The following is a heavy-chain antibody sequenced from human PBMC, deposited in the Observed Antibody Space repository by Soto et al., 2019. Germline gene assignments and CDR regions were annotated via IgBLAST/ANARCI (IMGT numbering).Heavy chain of an antibody. CDR1: GFTFDDYA. CDR3: AKGSCHYGYYGMDV. V-gene: IGHV3-9*01. D-gene: IGHD3-16*01. J-gene: IGHJ6*02. CDR2: VSWNSGTI. Sequence: EVQLVESGGGLVQPGRSLRLSCAASGFTFDDYAMHWVRQVPGKGLEWVSGVSWNSGTIGYADSVKGRLTISRDNAKNALYLQRNSLRGEDTALYYCAKGSCHYGYYGMDVWGQGTTVTVSS.